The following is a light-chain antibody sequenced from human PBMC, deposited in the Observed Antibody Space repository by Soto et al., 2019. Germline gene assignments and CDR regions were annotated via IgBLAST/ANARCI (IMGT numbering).Light chain of an antibody. CDR3: LQVIQLPLT. Sequence: EIVMTQTPLSLSVTPGQSASISCRASQSLLHTDGKTYLYWYLQRPGQAPHLLMNEGFNRFSGVPDRFTGSGSGTDFTQEISRVEAEDCGVYYCLQVIQLPLTFGGGTKVELK. CDR2: EGF. V-gene: IGKV2-29*03. CDR1: QSLLHTDGKTY. J-gene: IGKJ4*01.